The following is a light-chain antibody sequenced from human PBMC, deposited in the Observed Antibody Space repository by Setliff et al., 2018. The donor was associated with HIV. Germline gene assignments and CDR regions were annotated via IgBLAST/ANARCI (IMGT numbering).Light chain of an antibody. V-gene: IGLV2-11*01. CDR2: DVS. CDR1: SSDVDAYDY. CDR3: CSYAGSYTYA. J-gene: IGLJ1*01. Sequence: QSVLAQPRSMSGSPGQSVTISCTGTSSDVDAYDYVSWYQHHPGKAPKLLIYDVSERPSGVPDRFSGSKSGNTASLTISGLQAEDEADYYCCSYAGSYTYAFGTGTKATVL.